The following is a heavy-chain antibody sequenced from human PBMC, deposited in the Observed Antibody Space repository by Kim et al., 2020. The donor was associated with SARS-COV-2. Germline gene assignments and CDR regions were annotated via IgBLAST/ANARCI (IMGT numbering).Heavy chain of an antibody. CDR2: IKSKTDGGTT. D-gene: IGHD3-22*01. Sequence: GGSLRLSCAASGFTFSNAWMSWVRQAPGKGLEWVGRIKSKTDGGTTDYAAPVKGRFTISRDDSKNTLYLQMNSLKTEDTAVYYCTTDVGYWAPDAFDIWGQGTMVTVSS. J-gene: IGHJ3*02. CDR1: GFTFSNAW. CDR3: TTDVGYWAPDAFDI. V-gene: IGHV3-15*01.